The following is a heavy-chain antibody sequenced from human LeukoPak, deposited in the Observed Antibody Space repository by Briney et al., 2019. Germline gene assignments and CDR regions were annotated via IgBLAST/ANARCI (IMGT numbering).Heavy chain of an antibody. CDR1: GYTFTSYG. CDR3: AREGYCHSTSCDQPFDY. CDR2: ISAYNGKT. J-gene: IGHJ4*02. D-gene: IGHD2-2*01. Sequence: ASVKVSCKASGYTFTSYGITWVRPAPGQGLEWMGWISAYNGKTNYAQKLQGRVTMSTDTSTSTAYMELRSLRSDDTALYYCAREGYCHSTSCDQPFDYWGQGTLVTVSS. V-gene: IGHV1-18*01.